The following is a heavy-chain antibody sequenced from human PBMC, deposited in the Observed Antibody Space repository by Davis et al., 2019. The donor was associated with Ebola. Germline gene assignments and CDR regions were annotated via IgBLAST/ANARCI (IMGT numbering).Heavy chain of an antibody. CDR1: LYTFNSYY. Sequence: SEKVSCKASLYTFNSYYMHWVRQAPRQGLEWMGILNPSAGSPSYAQKIQGRVTMTWDTSTSTVYMELSRLRSDDTAVYYCARDKALVGRGYGMDVWGQGTTVTVSS. CDR3: ARDKALVGRGYGMDV. CDR2: LNPSAGSP. D-gene: IGHD6-13*01. V-gene: IGHV1-46*02. J-gene: IGHJ6*02.